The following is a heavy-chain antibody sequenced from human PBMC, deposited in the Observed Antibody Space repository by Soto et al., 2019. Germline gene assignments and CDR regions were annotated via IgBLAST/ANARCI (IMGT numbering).Heavy chain of an antibody. Sequence: QVQLQESGPGLVKPSQTLSLTCTVSGGSISSGGYYWSWIRQHPGKGLEWIGYIYYSGSTYYNPSLKSRVTISVDTSKNQFSLKLGSVTAADTAVYYCARDSRDYGGNTYFQHWGQGTLVTVSS. CDR2: IYYSGST. J-gene: IGHJ1*01. V-gene: IGHV4-31*03. D-gene: IGHD4-17*01. CDR3: ARDSRDYGGNTYFQH. CDR1: GGSISSGGYY.